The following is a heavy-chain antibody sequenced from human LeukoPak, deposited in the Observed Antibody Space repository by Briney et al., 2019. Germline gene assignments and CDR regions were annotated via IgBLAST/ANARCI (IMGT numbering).Heavy chain of an antibody. Sequence: ASLKVSCKASGYTFTGYYMHWVRQAPGQGLEWMGWINPNSGGTNYAQKFQGRVTMSRATSISTAYMDLSRLRSDDTAVYYCARDLDSSGWSHFQHWGQGTLVTVSS. J-gene: IGHJ1*01. D-gene: IGHD6-19*01. CDR3: ARDLDSSGWSHFQH. CDR1: GYTFTGYY. V-gene: IGHV1-2*02. CDR2: INPNSGGT.